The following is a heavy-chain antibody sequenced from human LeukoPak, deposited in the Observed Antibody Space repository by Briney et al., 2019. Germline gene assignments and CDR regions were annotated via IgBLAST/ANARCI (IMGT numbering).Heavy chain of an antibody. Sequence: GGSLRLSCAASGLTFHNTWMHWIRQATGEGLVWVSRIINDGITTTYADSVKGRFTISRDNAKKTLYLQMNSLRADDTAVYYCAADGEYAFLVWGQGTMVTVSS. CDR2: IINDGITT. V-gene: IGHV3-74*01. J-gene: IGHJ3*01. CDR3: AADGEYAFLV. D-gene: IGHD2/OR15-2a*01. CDR1: GLTFHNTW.